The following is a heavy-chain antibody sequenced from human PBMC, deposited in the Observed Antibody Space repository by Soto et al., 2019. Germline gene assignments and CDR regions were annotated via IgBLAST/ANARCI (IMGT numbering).Heavy chain of an antibody. Sequence: QVQLQESGPGLVKSSQTLSLTCTVSGGSISSDGNYWSWIRQHPGKGLEWIGYIYYSVRTNYNPSRKSRVTISVDTSKNQFSLKLNSVTAADTAVYYCARARMVRGIIYYYGMDVWGQGTTVTVSS. D-gene: IGHD3-10*01. CDR1: GGSISSDGNY. CDR3: ARARMVRGIIYYYGMDV. V-gene: IGHV4-31*03. J-gene: IGHJ6*02. CDR2: IYYSVRT.